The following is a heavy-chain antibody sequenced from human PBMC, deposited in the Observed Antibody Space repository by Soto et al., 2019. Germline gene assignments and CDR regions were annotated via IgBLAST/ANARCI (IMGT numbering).Heavy chain of an antibody. CDR1: GGAIGSHY. J-gene: IGHJ5*02. CDR3: ARGQRFSDWFDP. D-gene: IGHD3-3*01. CDR2: IYGSGST. Sequence: SETLSLTCTISGGAIGSHYWTWIRQPAGKGLEWIGRIYGSGSTKYNPSLQSRVTMSLDTSKNQFSLRLESVTAADTAVYYCARGQRFSDWFDPWGQGALVTVSS. V-gene: IGHV4-4*07.